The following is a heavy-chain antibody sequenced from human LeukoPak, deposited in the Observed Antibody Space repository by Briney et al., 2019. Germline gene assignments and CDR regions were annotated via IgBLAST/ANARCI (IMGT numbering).Heavy chain of an antibody. CDR1: GFTFSDYY. CDR3: ARDPVAAPGTNYYHYYMDV. CDR2: ISTSGISK. D-gene: IGHD6-13*01. Sequence: GGSLRLSCAASGFTFSDYYMSWIRQAPGKGLEWLSYISTSGISKYYADSVKGRFTISRDNAKNSLYLQMNSLRAEDTAVYYCARDPVAAPGTNYYHYYMDVWGKGTTVTVPS. V-gene: IGHV3-11*04. J-gene: IGHJ6*03.